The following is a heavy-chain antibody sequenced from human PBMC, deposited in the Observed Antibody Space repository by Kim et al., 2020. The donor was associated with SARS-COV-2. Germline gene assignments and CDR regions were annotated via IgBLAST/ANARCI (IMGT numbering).Heavy chain of an antibody. V-gene: IGHV3-21*01. Sequence: GGSLRLSCAASGFTFSSYSMNWVRQAPGKGLEWVSSISSSSSYIYYADSVKGRFTISRDNAKNTLYLQMNSLRAEDTAVYYCARSDIVVVPSYGMDVWGQGTTVTVSS. CDR2: ISSSSSYI. CDR1: GFTFSSYS. J-gene: IGHJ6*02. D-gene: IGHD2-2*01. CDR3: ARSDIVVVPSYGMDV.